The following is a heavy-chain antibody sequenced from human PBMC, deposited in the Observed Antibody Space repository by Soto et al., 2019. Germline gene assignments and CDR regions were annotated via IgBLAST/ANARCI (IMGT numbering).Heavy chain of an antibody. V-gene: IGHV3-33*01. J-gene: IGHJ4*02. Sequence: QVQLVESGGGVVQPGRSLRLSCAASGFTFSSYGMHWVRQAPGKGLEWVAVIWYDGSNNYYADSVKGRFTISRDNSKNALYVQMICLRAEDPAGDYCASSIAVAGAFDYWGQGTLVTVSS. CDR3: ASSIAVAGAFDY. CDR1: GFTFSSYG. D-gene: IGHD6-19*01. CDR2: IWYDGSNN.